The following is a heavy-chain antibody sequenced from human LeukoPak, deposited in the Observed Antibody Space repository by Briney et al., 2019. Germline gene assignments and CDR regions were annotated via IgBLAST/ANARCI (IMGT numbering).Heavy chain of an antibody. J-gene: IGHJ3*02. CDR3: ARHKYSSGWPPEGAFDI. CDR1: GGSISSYY. D-gene: IGHD6-19*01. V-gene: IGHV4-59*08. Sequence: SETLSLTCTVSGGSISSYYWSWIRQPPGKGLEWIGEINHSGSTNYNPSLKSRVTISVDTSKNQFSLKLSSVTAADTAVYYCARHKYSSGWPPEGAFDIWGQGTMVTVSS. CDR2: INHSGST.